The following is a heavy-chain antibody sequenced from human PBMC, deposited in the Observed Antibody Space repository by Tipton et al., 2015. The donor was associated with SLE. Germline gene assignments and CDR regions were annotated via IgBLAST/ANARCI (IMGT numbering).Heavy chain of an antibody. CDR1: GGSISSDTYY. D-gene: IGHD6-19*01. CDR2: IYTSGST. V-gene: IGHV4-61*09. Sequence: LRLSCIVSGGSISSDTYYWSWLRQPAGKGLEWIGHIYTSGSTNYNPSLKSRVTMSVDTSKNQFSLKLSSVTAADTAVYYCARRRGWRYWYFDLWGRGTLVTVSS. CDR3: ARRRGWRYWYFDL. J-gene: IGHJ2*01.